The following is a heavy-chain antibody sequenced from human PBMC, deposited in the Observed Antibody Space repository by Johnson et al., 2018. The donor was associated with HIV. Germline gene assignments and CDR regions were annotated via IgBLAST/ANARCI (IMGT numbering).Heavy chain of an antibody. CDR3: AKDYYGSGSKHDAFDI. CDR1: GFTFSTYG. D-gene: IGHD3-10*01. CDR2: IRYDGSNK. J-gene: IGHJ3*02. V-gene: IGHV3-30*02. Sequence: QVQLVESGGGVVQPGRSLRLSCAASGFTFSTYGMHWVRQAPGKGLAWVAFIRYDGSNKYYADSVKGRFTISRDNSKNKLYLQMNSLRAEDTAVYYCAKDYYGSGSKHDAFDIWGQGTMVTVSS.